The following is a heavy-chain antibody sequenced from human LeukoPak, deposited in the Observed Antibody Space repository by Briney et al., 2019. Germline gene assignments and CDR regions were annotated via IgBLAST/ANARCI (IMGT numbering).Heavy chain of an antibody. CDR2: INPNSGGT. V-gene: IGHV1-2*03. Sequence: LGASVKVSCTASGYTFTGYYMHWVRQAPGQGLEWMGWINPNSGGTNYAQKFQGRVTMTRDTSISTAYMELSRLRSDDTAVYYCARGGRAWAGKVVTAIRDYFDYWGQGTLVTVSS. D-gene: IGHD2-21*02. CDR3: ARGGRAWAGKVVTAIRDYFDY. J-gene: IGHJ4*02. CDR1: GYTFTGYY.